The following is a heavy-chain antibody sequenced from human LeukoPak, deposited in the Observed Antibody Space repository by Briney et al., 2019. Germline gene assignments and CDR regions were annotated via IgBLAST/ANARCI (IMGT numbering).Heavy chain of an antibody. D-gene: IGHD2-15*01. CDR3: ASSPEYCSGGSCYSGDY. CDR1: GFTFDDYA. V-gene: IGHV3-9*01. J-gene: IGHJ4*02. Sequence: GGSLRLSCAASGFTFDDYAMHWVRQAPGKGLEWVSGISWNSGSIGYADSVKGRFTISRDNAKNSLYLQMNSLRAEDTAVYYCASSPEYCSGGSCYSGDYWGQGTLVTVSS. CDR2: ISWNSGSI.